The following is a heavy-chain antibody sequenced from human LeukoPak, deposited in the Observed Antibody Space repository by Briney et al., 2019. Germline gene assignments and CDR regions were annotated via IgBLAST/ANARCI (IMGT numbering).Heavy chain of an antibody. Sequence: GGSLRLSCVASGFSFDDYGMFWVRQTPGKGLEWVSGISWNSGNIGYADSVKGRFTVSRDNAKNSLYLQMNSLRAEDTALYYCAKTNSGYAVDYWGQGILVTVSA. D-gene: IGHD3-22*01. V-gene: IGHV3-9*01. CDR1: GFSFDDYG. J-gene: IGHJ4*02. CDR2: ISWNSGNI. CDR3: AKTNSGYAVDY.